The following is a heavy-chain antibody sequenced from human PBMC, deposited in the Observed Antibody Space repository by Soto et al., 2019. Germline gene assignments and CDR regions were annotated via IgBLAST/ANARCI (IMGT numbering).Heavy chain of an antibody. D-gene: IGHD6-6*01. J-gene: IGHJ4*02. Sequence: XGSLRLSGAPSGFTFSSYAMHWARQAPGKGLEWVAVISYDGSNKYYADSVKGRFTISRDNSKNTLYLQMNSLRAEDTAVYYCAREQSIAARPLDYWGQGTLVSVSS. V-gene: IGHV3-30-3*01. CDR2: ISYDGSNK. CDR1: GFTFSSYA. CDR3: AREQSIAARPLDY.